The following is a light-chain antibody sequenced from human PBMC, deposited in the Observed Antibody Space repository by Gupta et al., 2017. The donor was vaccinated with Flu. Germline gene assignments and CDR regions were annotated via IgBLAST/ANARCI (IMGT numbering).Light chain of an antibody. CDR3: HQYSSTPYS. V-gene: IGKV4-1*01. Sequence: DIVMTQSPASLALSLGERATINCKSSQCLLYSVNDKNYFAWYQQKPGQPPKLLIYWASTREPGVPDRFSGSGSGTDFTLTISSLETEDVAIYYCHQYSSTPYSFGQGTKLAIK. CDR2: WAS. J-gene: IGKJ2*03. CDR1: QCLLYSVNDKNY.